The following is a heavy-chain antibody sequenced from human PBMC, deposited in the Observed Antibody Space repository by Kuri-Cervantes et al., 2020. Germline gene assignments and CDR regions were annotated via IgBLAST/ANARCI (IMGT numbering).Heavy chain of an antibody. J-gene: IGHJ4*02. CDR3: AREGGMARDYFDY. V-gene: IGHV1-69*04. CDR1: GGTFSSYT. Sequence: SVKVSCKASGGTFSSYTISWVRQAPGQGLEWMGRIIPILGIANYAQKFQGRVTITADKSTSTAYMELSSLRSEDTAVYYCAREGGMARDYFDYWGQGTLVTVSS. D-gene: IGHD5-24*01. CDR2: IIPILGIA.